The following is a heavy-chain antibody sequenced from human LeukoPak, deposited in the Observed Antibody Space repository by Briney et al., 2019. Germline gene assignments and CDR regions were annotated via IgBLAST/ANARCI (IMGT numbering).Heavy chain of an antibody. CDR1: GFTFSSYA. Sequence: GGSLRLSCAASGFTFSSYAMHWVRQAPGKGLEWVAVISYDGSNKYNADSVKGRFTIPRDNSKNTLYLQMNSLRAEDTAVYYCARGEGGATPFDPWGQGTLVTVSS. V-gene: IGHV3-30-3*01. CDR2: ISYDGSNK. J-gene: IGHJ5*02. D-gene: IGHD1-26*01. CDR3: ARGEGGATPFDP.